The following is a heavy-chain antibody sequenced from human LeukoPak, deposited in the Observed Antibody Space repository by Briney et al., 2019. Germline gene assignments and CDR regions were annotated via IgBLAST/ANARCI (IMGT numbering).Heavy chain of an antibody. CDR1: GYTFTSYG. CDR3: ATAYGSVSSPEY. CDR2: ISTYNGDT. D-gene: IGHD3-10*01. J-gene: IGHJ4*02. V-gene: IGHV1-18*01. Sequence: ASVKVSCKASGYTFTSYGISWVRQAPGQGLEWMGWISTYNGDTNYAQNLQGRVTMTRDTSTATAYMELRSLRSDDTAIYFCATAYGSVSSPEYWGQGTLVTVSS.